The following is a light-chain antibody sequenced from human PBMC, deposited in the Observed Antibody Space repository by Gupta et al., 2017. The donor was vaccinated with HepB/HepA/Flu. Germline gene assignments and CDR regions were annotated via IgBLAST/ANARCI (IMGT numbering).Light chain of an antibody. CDR3: CSYAGSSTLGV. CDR1: SNDVGSYNL. V-gene: IGLV2-23*02. Sequence: QSALTQPASVSGSPGPAITISCTGTSNDVGSYNLVSWYQHHPGKAPKLMIYEVSKRPSGVSNRFSGSKSGNTASLTISGLQAEDEADYYCCSYAGSSTLGVFGGGTKLTVL. CDR2: EVS. J-gene: IGLJ3*02.